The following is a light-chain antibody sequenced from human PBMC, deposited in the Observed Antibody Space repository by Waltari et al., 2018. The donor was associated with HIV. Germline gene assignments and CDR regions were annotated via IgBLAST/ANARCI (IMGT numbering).Light chain of an antibody. CDR3: CSYASTTDTYVV. J-gene: IGLJ2*01. Sequence: QSALTQPASVSGSPGQSITISCTGTSSDVWSYNLVSWYQQHPGKAPKLIIYEVSKRHSGVSNRFAGSKSGSTASLTISGLQPEDEADYCCCSYASTTDTYVVFGGGTKLTVL. CDR2: EVS. CDR1: SSDVWSYNL. V-gene: IGLV2-23*02.